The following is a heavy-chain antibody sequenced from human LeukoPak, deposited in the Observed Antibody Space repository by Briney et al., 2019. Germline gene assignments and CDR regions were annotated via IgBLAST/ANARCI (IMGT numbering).Heavy chain of an antibody. Sequence: EASVKVSCKASGYTFTGYYMHWVRQAPGQGLEWMGWINPNSGGTNYAQKFQGRVTMTRDTSISTAYMELRSLTSEDTAVYYCARVYSTEGLFLWGQGTLVTVSS. V-gene: IGHV1-2*02. J-gene: IGHJ4*02. CDR2: INPNSGGT. CDR1: GYTFTGYY. CDR3: ARVYSTEGLFL. D-gene: IGHD2-2*01.